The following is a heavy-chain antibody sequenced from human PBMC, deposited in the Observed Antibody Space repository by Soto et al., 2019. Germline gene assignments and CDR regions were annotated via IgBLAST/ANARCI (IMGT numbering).Heavy chain of an antibody. CDR1: GYTFTGYY. CDR2: INPNSGGT. D-gene: IGHD2-15*01. Sequence: GASVKVSCKASGYTFTGYYMHWVRQAPGQGLEWMGWINPNSGGTNYAQKFQGWVTMTRDTSISTAYMELSRLRSDDTAVYYCAFSGGSCCNWFDPWGQGTLVTVSS. J-gene: IGHJ5*02. V-gene: IGHV1-2*04. CDR3: AFSGGSCCNWFDP.